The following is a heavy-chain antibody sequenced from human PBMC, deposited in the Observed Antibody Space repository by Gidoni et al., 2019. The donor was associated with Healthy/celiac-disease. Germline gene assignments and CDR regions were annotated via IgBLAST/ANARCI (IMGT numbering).Heavy chain of an antibody. J-gene: IGHJ5*02. V-gene: IGHV3-21*01. CDR2: ISSSSMYI. Sequence: EVQLVESGGGLVKPGGSLRLSCPPSGSTFSSYSMNWVRQAPGKGLEWFSSISSSSMYIYYADSVKGRFTISRDNAKNSLYLQMNSLRAEDTAVYYCARDREQQLVRWFDPWGQGTLVTVSS. CDR1: GSTFSSYS. CDR3: ARDREQQLVRWFDP. D-gene: IGHD6-13*01.